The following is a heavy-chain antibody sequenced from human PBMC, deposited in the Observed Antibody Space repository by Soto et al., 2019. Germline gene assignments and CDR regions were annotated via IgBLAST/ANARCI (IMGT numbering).Heavy chain of an antibody. V-gene: IGHV3-33*01. D-gene: IGHD2-8*01. CDR3: ARNLRLGSSFGVNAFSDDAFHV. Sequence: PGGSLRLSCAASGFTFSSYGMHWVRQAQGKGLEWVAVIWYDGSNKYYADSVKGRFTITRENSKNTLYLQMYSLLAADTAVYYCARNLRLGSSFGVNAFSDDAFHVWGRGTMVTVSS. J-gene: IGHJ3*01. CDR2: IWYDGSNK. CDR1: GFTFSSYG.